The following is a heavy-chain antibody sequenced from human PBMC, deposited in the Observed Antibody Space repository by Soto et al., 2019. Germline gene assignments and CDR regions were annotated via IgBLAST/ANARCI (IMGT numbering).Heavy chain of an antibody. J-gene: IGHJ4*02. V-gene: IGHV1-69*02. D-gene: IGHD3-22*01. CDR2: IIPILGIA. CDR3: AREKYYDSSGPPFDY. CDR1: GGTFSSYT. Sequence: QVQLVQSGAEVKKPGSSVKVSCKASGGTFSSYTISWVRQAPGQGLEWMGRIIPILGIANYAQKFQGRVTITADKSTSTAYMELSSLRSEVTAVYYCAREKYYDSSGPPFDYWGQGTLVTVSS.